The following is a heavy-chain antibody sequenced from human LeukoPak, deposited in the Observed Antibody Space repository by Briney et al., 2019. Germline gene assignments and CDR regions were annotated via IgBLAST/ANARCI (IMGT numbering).Heavy chain of an antibody. CDR1: GYSFSSYY. V-gene: IGHV1-46*01. Sequence: GASVKVSCKASGYSFSSYYLHWVRQAPGQGLEWMGMINHSGGSTSYAQKFQGRVTITADDSTSTAYMELSSLRSEDTAVYYCAREVYSSSWSIYYYYYMDVWGKGTTVTVSS. D-gene: IGHD6-13*01. J-gene: IGHJ6*03. CDR3: AREVYSSSWSIYYYYYMDV. CDR2: INHSGGST.